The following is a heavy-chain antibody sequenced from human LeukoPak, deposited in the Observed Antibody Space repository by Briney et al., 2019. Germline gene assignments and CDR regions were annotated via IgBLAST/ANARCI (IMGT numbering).Heavy chain of an antibody. J-gene: IGHJ4*02. D-gene: IGHD5-18*01. CDR1: GFTFDDYA. CDR2: ISWNSGSI. Sequence: PGGSLRLSCAASGFTFDDYAMHWVRQAPGKGLEWVSGISWNSGSIGYADSVKGRFTISRDNAKNSLYLQMNSLRAEDTGLYYCVKGRRRGYAYGTLESWGQGTLVTVSS. V-gene: IGHV3-9*01. CDR3: VKGRRRGYAYGTLES.